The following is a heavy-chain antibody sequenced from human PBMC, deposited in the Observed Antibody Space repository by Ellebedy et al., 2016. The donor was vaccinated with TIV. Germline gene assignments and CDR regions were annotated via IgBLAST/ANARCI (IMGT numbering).Heavy chain of an antibody. D-gene: IGHD3-10*01. CDR1: GGPLSDYY. Sequence: ESLKISXTVVGGPLSDYYWSWIRQSPGKGLEWLGDVSHRGSVNYNPSLKSRITVSIDTSKKQFSLNLTSVTAADTAVYYCARDGGFEEYDNWFDPWGQGALVTVSS. J-gene: IGHJ5*02. CDR2: VSHRGSV. V-gene: IGHV4-34*01. CDR3: ARDGGFEEYDNWFDP.